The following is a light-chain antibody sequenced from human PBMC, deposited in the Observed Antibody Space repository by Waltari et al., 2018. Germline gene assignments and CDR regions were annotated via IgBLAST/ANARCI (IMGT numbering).Light chain of an antibody. CDR1: SSDVGCYPY. V-gene: IGLV2-8*01. J-gene: IGLJ1*01. Sequence: QSALTQPPSASGSPGQSVTIPCTGTSSDVGCYPYASWYQQHPGKVPKLMIYEVTKRPSGVPDRFSGSKSGNTASLTVSGLQTEDEADYYCSSYAGSNNYVFGTGTKVTVL. CDR3: SSYAGSNNYV. CDR2: EVT.